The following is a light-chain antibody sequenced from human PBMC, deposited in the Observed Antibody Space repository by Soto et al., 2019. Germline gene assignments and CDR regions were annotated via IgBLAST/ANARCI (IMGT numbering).Light chain of an antibody. CDR1: SSDGGGYNY. CDR3: SSYAGSNNLL. CDR2: EVT. V-gene: IGLV2-8*01. Sequence: QSVLTQPPSASGSPGQSVTISCTGTSSDGGGYNYVSWYQQHPGKAPKLIICEVTKRPSGVPDRFSGSKSGNTASLTVSGLQADDEADYYCSSYAGSNNLLFGGGTQLTVL. J-gene: IGLJ2*01.